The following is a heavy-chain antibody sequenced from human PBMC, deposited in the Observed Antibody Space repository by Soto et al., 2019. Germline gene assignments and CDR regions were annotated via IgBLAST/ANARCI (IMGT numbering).Heavy chain of an antibody. CDR1: GGSISTDY. V-gene: IGHV4-59*08. Sequence: SETVSLTCTVSGGSISTDYWSWIRQSPGKGLEWIGFIYYGGSTNYNPSLKSRVTISVDTPKNQFSLKLSSVTAADTAVYYCAKNWNWGSLVHWGQGTLVTVS. J-gene: IGHJ4*02. D-gene: IGHD7-27*01. CDR2: IYYGGST. CDR3: AKNWNWGSLVH.